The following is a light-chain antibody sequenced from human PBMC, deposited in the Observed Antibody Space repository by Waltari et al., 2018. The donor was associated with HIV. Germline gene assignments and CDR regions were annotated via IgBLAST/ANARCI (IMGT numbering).Light chain of an antibody. CDR2: RSN. CDR1: RSNIGSNY. V-gene: IGLV1-47*01. J-gene: IGLJ3*02. CDR3: AAWDDSLSGPV. Sequence: QSVLTQPPSASGTPGPRVTISCSGSRSNIGSNYVYWYQQLPGTAPKLLIYRSNQRPSGVPDRFSGSKSGTSASLAISGLRSEDEADYYCAAWDDSLSGPVFGGGTKLTVL.